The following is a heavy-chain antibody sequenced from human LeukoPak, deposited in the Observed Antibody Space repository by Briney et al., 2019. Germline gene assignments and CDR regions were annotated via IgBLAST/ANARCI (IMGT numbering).Heavy chain of an antibody. CDR2: INPSGGST. J-gene: IGHJ5*02. CDR3: ARGGLTMVRGVIITFRFDL. D-gene: IGHD3-10*01. V-gene: IGHV1-46*01. CDR1: GYTFTSYY. Sequence: ASVKVSCKASGYTFTSYYMHWVRQAPGQGLEWMGIINPSGGSTSYAQKFQGRVTMTRDTSTSTVYMELSSLRSEDTAVYYCARGGLTMVRGVIITFRFDLWGQGTLVTVSS.